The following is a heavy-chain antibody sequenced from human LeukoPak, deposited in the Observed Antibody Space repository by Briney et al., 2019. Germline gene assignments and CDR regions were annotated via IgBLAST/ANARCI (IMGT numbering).Heavy chain of an antibody. J-gene: IGHJ6*02. V-gene: IGHV4-34*01. CDR1: GGSFSGYY. Sequence: SGTLFLTCAGYGGSFSGYYWSWIRQPPGKGLEGIGEINHSGSTNYSPSLKSRVTISVDTSKNQFSLKLSSVTAADTAVYYCARERHYYYYGMDVWGQGTTVTVSS. CDR2: INHSGST. CDR3: ARERHYYYYGMDV. D-gene: IGHD1-1*01.